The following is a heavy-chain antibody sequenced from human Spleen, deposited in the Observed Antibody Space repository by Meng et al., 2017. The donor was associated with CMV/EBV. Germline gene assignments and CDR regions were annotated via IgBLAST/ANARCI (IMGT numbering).Heavy chain of an antibody. Sequence: GESLKISCAASGFTFSSYSMNWVRQAPGKGLEWVSSISSTTSYIYYADSVKGRFTISRDNAKNSLYLQMSSLRAEDTAVYYCARDPGDTIDYYYGMDVGGQGTTVTV. CDR3: ARDPGDTIDYYYGMDV. CDR1: GFTFSSYS. J-gene: IGHJ6*02. D-gene: IGHD5-18*01. V-gene: IGHV3-21*01. CDR2: ISSTTSYI.